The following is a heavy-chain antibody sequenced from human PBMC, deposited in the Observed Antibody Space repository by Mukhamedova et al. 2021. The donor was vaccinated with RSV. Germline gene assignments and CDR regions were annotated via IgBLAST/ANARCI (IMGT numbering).Heavy chain of an antibody. D-gene: IGHD6-13*01. Sequence: GMNWVRQAPGKGLEWVSSISSSSSYIYYADSVKGRFTISRDNAKNSLYLQMNSLRAEDTAVYYCARDPLGGAAAQPLYYGMDVWGQG. V-gene: IGHV3-21*01. J-gene: IGHJ6*02. CDR1: G. CDR2: ISSSSSYI. CDR3: ARDPLGGAAAQPLYYGMDV.